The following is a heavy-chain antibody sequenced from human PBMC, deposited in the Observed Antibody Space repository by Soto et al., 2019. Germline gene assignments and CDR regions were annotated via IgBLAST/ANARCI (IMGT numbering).Heavy chain of an antibody. CDR3: ARGHPDSTGWAL. J-gene: IGHJ4*02. Sequence: SETLSLTCTVSADSLTGYYSTWIRQPPGKGLEWIGYIYYSGSTNHNPSLEGRITISVDTAQNRISLSLGPVTAADTAMYYCARGHPDSTGWALWGQGTPVT. CDR1: ADSLTGYY. V-gene: IGHV4-59*01. CDR2: IYYSGST. D-gene: IGHD6-19*01.